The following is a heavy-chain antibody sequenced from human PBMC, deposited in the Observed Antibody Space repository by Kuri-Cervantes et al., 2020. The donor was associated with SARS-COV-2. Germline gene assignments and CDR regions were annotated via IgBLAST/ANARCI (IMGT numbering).Heavy chain of an antibody. CDR1: GGSFSGYY. V-gene: IGHV3-53*01. CDR3: ARDKSPGIAAAEWFDP. Sequence: GGSLRLSCAVYGGSFSGYYWSWIRQPPGKGLEWVSGITSSGGTFYAASVKGRFTISRDNAKNTLYLQMNSLRAEDTAVYYCARDKSPGIAAAEWFDPWGQGTLVTVSS. CDR2: ITSSGGT. J-gene: IGHJ5*02. D-gene: IGHD6-13*01.